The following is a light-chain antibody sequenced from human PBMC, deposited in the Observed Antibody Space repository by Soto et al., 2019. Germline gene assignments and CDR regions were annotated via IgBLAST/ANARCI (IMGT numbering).Light chain of an antibody. V-gene: IGKV3-11*01. Sequence: EIVLTQSPATLSLSPGERATLSCRASQSVSSYLAWYQQKPGQAPRLLIYDASNRATGIPARFSGSGSGTGFTLTISSLEPEDFAVYSCQQRSNWWTFGQGTKVQIK. J-gene: IGKJ1*01. CDR3: QQRSNWWT. CDR2: DAS. CDR1: QSVSSY.